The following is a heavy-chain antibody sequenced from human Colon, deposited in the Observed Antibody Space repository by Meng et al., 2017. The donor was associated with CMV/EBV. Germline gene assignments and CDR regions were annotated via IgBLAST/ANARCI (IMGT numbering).Heavy chain of an antibody. J-gene: IGHJ6*02. V-gene: IGHV3-74*03. CDR3: ARCSSTSYDFFGVDV. Sequence: GESLKISCAASGFTFTNYWMHWVCRVPGKGLVWVSHINSDGSSTTYADSVKGRFTISRDNGKNTVFLQMNSLTAEDAAVYYCARCSSTSYDFFGVDVWGQGTTVTVSS. CDR1: GFTFTNYW. D-gene: IGHD2-2*01. CDR2: INSDGSST.